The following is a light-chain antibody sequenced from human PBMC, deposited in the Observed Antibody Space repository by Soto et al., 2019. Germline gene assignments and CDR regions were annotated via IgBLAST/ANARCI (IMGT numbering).Light chain of an antibody. CDR1: SSDVGGYNY. CDR3: SSYTSSSLV. V-gene: IGLV2-14*01. Sequence: QSALTQPASVSGSPGQSITISCTGTSSDVGGYNYVSWYQQHPGKAPKLMIYDVSNRHSGVSNRFSGSKSGNTASLTISGLQAEDEADYCCSSYTSSSLVFCGGTKLTVL. CDR2: DVS. J-gene: IGLJ2*01.